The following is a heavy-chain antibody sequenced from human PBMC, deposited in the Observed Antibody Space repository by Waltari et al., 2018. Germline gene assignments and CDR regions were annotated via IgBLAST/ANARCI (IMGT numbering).Heavy chain of an antibody. CDR2: IYHSGST. V-gene: IGHV4-38-2*01. D-gene: IGHD1-26*01. Sequence: QVQLQESGPGLVKPSETLSLTCAVSGYSISSGYYWGWIRQPPGKGLEWIGSIYHSGSTYSNPALKRRVTISVDTCKNQFSRKLRSVTAADTAVYYCARPGSRVGATYAEGWYFDLWGRGTLVTVSS. J-gene: IGHJ2*01. CDR3: ARPGSRVGATYAEGWYFDL. CDR1: GYSISSGYY.